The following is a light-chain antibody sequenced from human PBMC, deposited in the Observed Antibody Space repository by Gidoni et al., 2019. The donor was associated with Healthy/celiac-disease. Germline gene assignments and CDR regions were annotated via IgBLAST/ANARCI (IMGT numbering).Light chain of an antibody. V-gene: IGKV4-1*01. CDR2: WAS. Sequence: DIVMTQSPDSLAVSLGERATINCKSSQSVLYSSNNKNYLAWYQQKPGQPPKLLIYWASTRESGVPDRFSGSGSGTDFTLTISSLQAEDVAVYYCQQYYSTFLTFGQXTKLEIK. J-gene: IGKJ2*01. CDR3: QQYYSTFLT. CDR1: QSVLYSSNNKNY.